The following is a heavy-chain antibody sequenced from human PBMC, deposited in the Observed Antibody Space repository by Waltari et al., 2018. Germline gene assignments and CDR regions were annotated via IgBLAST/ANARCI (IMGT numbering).Heavy chain of an antibody. V-gene: IGHV4-59*01. Sequence: QVQLQESGPGLVKPSETLSLTCTVSGGSIRSYYWSWRRQPPGKGLEWIGYIYYSGSTNYNPSLKSRVTISVDTSKNQFSLKLSSVTAADTAVYYCARHRGYSSSWGLDYWGQGTLVTVSS. CDR3: ARHRGYSSSWGLDY. D-gene: IGHD6-13*01. CDR1: GGSIRSYY. CDR2: IYYSGST. J-gene: IGHJ4*02.